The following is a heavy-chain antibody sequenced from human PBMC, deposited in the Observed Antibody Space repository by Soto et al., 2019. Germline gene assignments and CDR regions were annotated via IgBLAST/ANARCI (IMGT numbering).Heavy chain of an antibody. J-gene: IGHJ5*02. D-gene: IGHD2-2*01. V-gene: IGHV1-2*04. Sequence: VQLVQSGAEVKKPGASVKVSCKASGYTFTGYYMHWVRQAPGQGLEWMGWINPNSGGTNYAQKFQGWVTMTRDTSISTAYMELSRLRSDDTAVYYCARSTATAVYWFDPWGQGTLVTVSS. CDR3: ARSTATAVYWFDP. CDR1: GYTFTGYY. CDR2: INPNSGGT.